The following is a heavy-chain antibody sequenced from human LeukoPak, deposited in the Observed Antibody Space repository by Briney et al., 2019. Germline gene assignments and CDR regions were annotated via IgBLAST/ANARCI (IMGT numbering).Heavy chain of an antibody. CDR2: ISYDGSNK. Sequence: GRSLRLSCAASGFTFSSYGMHWVRQAPGKGLEWVAVISYDGSNKYYADSVKGRFTISRDNSKNTLYLQMNSLRAEDTAVYYCARDARPSYYYGSGSYKYNWFDPWGQGTLVTVSS. V-gene: IGHV3-30*03. J-gene: IGHJ5*02. D-gene: IGHD3-10*01. CDR1: GFTFSSYG. CDR3: ARDARPSYYYGSGSYKYNWFDP.